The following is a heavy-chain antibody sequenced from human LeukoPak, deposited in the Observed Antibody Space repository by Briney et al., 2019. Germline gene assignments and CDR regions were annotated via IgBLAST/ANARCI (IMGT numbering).Heavy chain of an antibody. V-gene: IGHV3-21*01. CDR2: ISSSSYI. Sequence: PGGSLRLSCAASGFTFSSYSMNWVRQAPGKGLEWVSSISSSSYIYYADSVKGRFTISRDNAKNSLYLQMNGLRAEDTAVYYCARDGKLAKEYTFDYWGQGTLVTVSS. CDR3: ARDGKLAKEYTFDY. CDR1: GFTFSSYS. J-gene: IGHJ4*02. D-gene: IGHD2/OR15-2a*01.